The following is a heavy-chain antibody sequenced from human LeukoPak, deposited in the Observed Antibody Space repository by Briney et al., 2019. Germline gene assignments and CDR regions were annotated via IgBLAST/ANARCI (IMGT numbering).Heavy chain of an antibody. J-gene: IGHJ4*02. CDR1: GFTVCSDS. D-gene: IGHD5-18*01. CDR3: AKDTDSYGYVFDY. Sequence: GGSLRLSCTVSGFTVCSDSMSWVRQAPGKGLEWVSAISGSGGSTYYADSVKGRFTISRDNSKNTLYLQMNSLRAEDTAVYYCAKDTDSYGYVFDYWGQGTLVTVSS. CDR2: ISGSGGST. V-gene: IGHV3-23*01.